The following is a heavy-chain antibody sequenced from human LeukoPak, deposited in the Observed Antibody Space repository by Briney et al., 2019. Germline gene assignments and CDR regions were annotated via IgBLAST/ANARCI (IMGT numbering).Heavy chain of an antibody. J-gene: IGHJ4*02. V-gene: IGHV3-7*04. D-gene: IGHD7-27*01. CDR2: IKQDGSEK. CDR1: GFTFDTYW. CDR3: ARHSPLWGY. Sequence: PGGSLRLSCAASGFTFDTYWMTWVRQAPGKGLEWAASIKQDGSEKYYVDSVKGRFTISRDNAKSSLYLQMNSLRAEDTALYHCARHSPLWGYWGQGTLVTVSS.